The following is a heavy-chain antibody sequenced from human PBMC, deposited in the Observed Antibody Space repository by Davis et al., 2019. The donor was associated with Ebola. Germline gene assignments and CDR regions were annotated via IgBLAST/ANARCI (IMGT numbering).Heavy chain of an antibody. CDR3: ARVRGYSGYRYYYYGMDV. Sequence: MPSETLSLTCAVYGGSFSGYYWSWIRQPPGKGLEWIGEINHSGSTNYNPSLKSRVTISVDTSKNQFSLNLSSVTAADTAVYYCARVRGYSGYRYYYYGMDVWGQGTTVTVSS. J-gene: IGHJ6*02. CDR1: GGSFSGYY. CDR2: INHSGST. V-gene: IGHV4-34*01. D-gene: IGHD5-12*01.